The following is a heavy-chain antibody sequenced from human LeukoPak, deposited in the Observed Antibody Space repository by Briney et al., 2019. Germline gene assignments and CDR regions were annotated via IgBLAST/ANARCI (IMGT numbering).Heavy chain of an antibody. CDR3: ARDYSSDY. CDR2: IKQDGSDK. D-gene: IGHD4-4*01. V-gene: IGHV3-7*01. J-gene: IGHJ4*02. CDR1: GFTFSSYW. Sequence: GGSLRLSCAASGFTFSSYWMSWVRQAPGKGLEWVASIKQDGSDKYYVDSAKGRFTISRDNARNSLYLQIDNLRVEDTAVYYCARDYSSDYWGQGTLVTVSS.